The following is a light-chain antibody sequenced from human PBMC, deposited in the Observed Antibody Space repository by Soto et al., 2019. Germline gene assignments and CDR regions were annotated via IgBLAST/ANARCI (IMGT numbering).Light chain of an antibody. Sequence: EMVVPQSPDTLPLSPGERATLFCRASQSVSDSYLAWYQQKPGQAPRLLIYCASSRAAGIPDRFTGAGSETDFTVTISRLEPEDCAVDYCQRYDRSPWTFGQGNKVEIK. V-gene: IGKV3-20*01. CDR2: CAS. CDR1: QSVSDSY. J-gene: IGKJ1*01. CDR3: QRYDRSPWT.